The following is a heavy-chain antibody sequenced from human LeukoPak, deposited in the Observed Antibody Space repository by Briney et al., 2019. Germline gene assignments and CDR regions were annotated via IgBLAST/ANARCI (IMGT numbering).Heavy chain of an antibody. CDR2: MNPNSGNT. J-gene: IGHJ4*02. Sequence: ASAKVSCKASGYTFTSYDINWVRQATGQGLEWMGWMNPNSGNTGYAQKFQGRVTMTRNTSISTAYMELSSLRSEDTAVYYCARGSSDLWFGELLYHYWGQGTLVTVSS. CDR3: ARGSSDLWFGELLYHY. CDR1: GYTFTSYD. V-gene: IGHV1-8*01. D-gene: IGHD3-10*01.